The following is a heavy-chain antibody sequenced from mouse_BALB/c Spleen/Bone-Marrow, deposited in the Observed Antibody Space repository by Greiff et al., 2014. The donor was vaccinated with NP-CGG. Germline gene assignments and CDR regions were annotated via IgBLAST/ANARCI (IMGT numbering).Heavy chain of an antibody. Sequence: VQGVESGPGLVAPSQSLSITCTVSGFSLTDYGVSWIRQPPGKGLEWLGVIWGGGITYYNSTLKSRLSISKDNSKSRVFLKMNSLQTDDTAMYYCAKHDTTVVLDYWGQGTTLTVSS. D-gene: IGHD1-1*01. J-gene: IGHJ2*01. V-gene: IGHV2-6-5*01. CDR2: IWGGGIT. CDR3: AKHDTTVVLDY. CDR1: GFSLTDYG.